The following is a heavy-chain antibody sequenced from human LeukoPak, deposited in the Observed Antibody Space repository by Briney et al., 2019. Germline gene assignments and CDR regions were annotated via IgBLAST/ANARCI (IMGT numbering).Heavy chain of an antibody. CDR1: SGSFSGFY. CDR3: ARGEEFQFSIVVVPAARPRVFDY. CDR2: INPSGST. Sequence: SETLSLTCAVYSGSFSGFYWSWIRQPPRRGKEWNGEINPSGSTNYNPSLKSRFCISVDTSKNQFSLKLSSVTAADTAVYYCARGEEFQFSIVVVPAARPRVFDYWGQGTLATVSS. J-gene: IGHJ4*02. V-gene: IGHV4-34*01. D-gene: IGHD2-2*01.